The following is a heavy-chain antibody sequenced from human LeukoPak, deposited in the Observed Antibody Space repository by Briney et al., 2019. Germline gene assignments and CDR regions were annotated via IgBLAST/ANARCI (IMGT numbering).Heavy chain of an antibody. V-gene: IGHV3-30*02. Sequence: PGGSLRLSCATSGFTFSHYGMHWVRQAPGKGLEWVSFIRDDGGNKYYADSVRGRFTISRDNSKNTLSLQMNSLRAEDTAVYYCAKDRGGVAAAGTPYYYYMDVWGKGTTVTISS. CDR2: IRDDGGNK. CDR3: AKDRGGVAAAGTPYYYYMDV. D-gene: IGHD6-13*01. J-gene: IGHJ6*03. CDR1: GFTFSHYG.